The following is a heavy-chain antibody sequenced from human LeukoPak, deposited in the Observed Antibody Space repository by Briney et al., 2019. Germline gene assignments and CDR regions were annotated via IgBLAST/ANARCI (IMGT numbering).Heavy chain of an antibody. V-gene: IGHV4-34*01. CDR3: ARRRIGSRIRYFDWLLYPHFDY. D-gene: IGHD3-9*01. Sequence: NSSETLSLTCAVYGGSFSGYYWGWIRQPPGKGLEWIGEINHSGSTNYNPSLKSRVTISVDTSKNQFSLKLSSVTAADTAVYYCARRRIGSRIRYFDWLLYPHFDYWGQGTLVTVSS. J-gene: IGHJ4*02. CDR2: INHSGST. CDR1: GGSFSGYY.